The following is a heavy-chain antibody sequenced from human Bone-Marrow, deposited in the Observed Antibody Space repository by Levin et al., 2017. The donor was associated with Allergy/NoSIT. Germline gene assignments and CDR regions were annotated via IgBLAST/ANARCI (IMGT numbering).Heavy chain of an antibody. J-gene: IGHJ4*02. Sequence: PGGSLRLSCAASGFTISSNYMTWVRQAPGKGLEWVSVIYSSGRTYYADSVKGRFTISRDNSKNTLFLQMNSLRAEDTAVYYCARLRYYDRGRLDSWGQGTLVTVSS. CDR2: IYSSGRT. CDR3: ARLRYYDRGRLDS. V-gene: IGHV3-53*01. D-gene: IGHD3-10*02. CDR1: GFTISSNY.